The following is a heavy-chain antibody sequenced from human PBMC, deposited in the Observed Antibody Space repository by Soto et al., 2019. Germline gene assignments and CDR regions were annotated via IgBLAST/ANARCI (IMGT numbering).Heavy chain of an antibody. Sequence: QVQLQESGPGLVKPSQTLSLTCTVSGGSISSGDYYWSWIRQPPGKGLEWIGYIYYSGSTYYNPSLQSRITISVDTSKNQFSLKLSSVTAADTAVYYCARAWGYSSSFGFGNWFDPWGQGTLVTVSS. J-gene: IGHJ5*02. CDR2: IYYSGST. CDR1: GGSISSGDYY. CDR3: ARAWGYSSSFGFGNWFDP. V-gene: IGHV4-30-4*01. D-gene: IGHD6-6*01.